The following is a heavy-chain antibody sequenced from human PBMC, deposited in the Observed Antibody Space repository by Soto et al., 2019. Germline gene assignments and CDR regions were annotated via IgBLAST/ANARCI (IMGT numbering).Heavy chain of an antibody. CDR3: AKAGGAAGTVDYFDY. D-gene: IGHD6-13*01. Sequence: LRLSCAASGFTFSNYAINWVRQSPGKGLEWVSVISGSAGSTYYADSVEGRFTITRDNSKNTLYLQMNSLRAEDTAVYYCAKAGGAAGTVDYFDYWDQGTLVTVSS. J-gene: IGHJ4*02. CDR1: GFTFSNYA. CDR2: ISGSAGST. V-gene: IGHV3-23*01.